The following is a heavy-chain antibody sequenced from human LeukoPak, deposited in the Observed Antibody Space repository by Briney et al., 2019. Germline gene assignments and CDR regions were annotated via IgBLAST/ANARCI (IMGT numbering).Heavy chain of an antibody. D-gene: IGHD3-3*01. CDR2: INSDGSST. CDR3: ASGLFWSSYYYDY. J-gene: IGHJ4*02. CDR1: GFTFSNFW. V-gene: IGHV3-74*01. Sequence: GGSLRLSCAASGFTFSNFWMHWVRQAPGKGLVWVSRINSDGSSTSYADSVKGRFTVSRDNAENTLYLQMNSLRAEDTAVYFCASGLFWSSYYYDYWGQGTLVTVSS.